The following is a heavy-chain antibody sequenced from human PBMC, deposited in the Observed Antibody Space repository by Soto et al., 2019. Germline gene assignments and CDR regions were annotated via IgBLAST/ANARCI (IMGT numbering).Heavy chain of an antibody. Sequence: EVQLVESGGGLVQPGGSLRLSCAASGFTFSTYWMSWVRQAPGKGLEWVANIKQDGSQKYNVDSVKDRFTISRDNAENSLYLQMNSLRAEDTAVYYCARASGGIFAYMDVWGKGTTVTVSS. J-gene: IGHJ6*03. CDR2: IKQDGSQK. V-gene: IGHV3-7*04. D-gene: IGHD3-3*01. CDR1: GFTFSTYW. CDR3: ARASGGIFAYMDV.